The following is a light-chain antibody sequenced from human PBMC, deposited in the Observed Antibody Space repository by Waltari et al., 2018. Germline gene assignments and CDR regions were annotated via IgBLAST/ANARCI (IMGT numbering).Light chain of an antibody. CDR3: QQYYSYSLYT. CDR2: KAS. CDR1: QSISSW. J-gene: IGKJ2*01. Sequence: DIQMTQSPSTLSASVGDRVTITCLASQSISSWLAWYQQKPGKAPKLLIYKASSLESGVPSRFSGSGSGTEFTLTISSLQPDDFATYYCQQYYSYSLYTFGQGTKLEIK. V-gene: IGKV1-5*03.